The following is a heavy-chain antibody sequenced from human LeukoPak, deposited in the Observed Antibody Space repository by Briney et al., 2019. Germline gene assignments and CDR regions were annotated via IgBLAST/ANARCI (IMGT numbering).Heavy chain of an antibody. Sequence: ASVKVSCKASGYTFTSYYMHWVRQAPGQGLEWMGIINPSGGSTSYAQKFQGRVTITADESTSTAYMELSSLRSEDTAVYYCARDNGRSRTYYYGSGSYYPYYFDYWGQGTLVTVSS. CDR2: INPSGGST. CDR3: ARDNGRSRTYYYGSGSYYPYYFDY. V-gene: IGHV1-46*01. CDR1: GYTFTSYY. D-gene: IGHD3-10*01. J-gene: IGHJ4*02.